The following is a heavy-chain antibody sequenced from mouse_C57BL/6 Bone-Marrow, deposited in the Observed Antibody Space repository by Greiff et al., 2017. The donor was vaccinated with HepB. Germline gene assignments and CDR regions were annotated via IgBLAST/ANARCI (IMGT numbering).Heavy chain of an antibody. CDR3: ARGSLLRYWYFDV. J-gene: IGHJ1*03. V-gene: IGHV5-17*01. CDR2: ISSGSSTI. Sequence: EVHLVESGGGLVKPGGSLKLSCAASGFTFSDYGMHWVRQAPEKGLEWVAYISSGSSTIYYADKVEGRFTISRDNAKNTLFLQMTSLRSEDTAMYYCARGSLLRYWYFDVSFTGTTVTVSS. D-gene: IGHD1-2*01. CDR1: GFTFSDYG.